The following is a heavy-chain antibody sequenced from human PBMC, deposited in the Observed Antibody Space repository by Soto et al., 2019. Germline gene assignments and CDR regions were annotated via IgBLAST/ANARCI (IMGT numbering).Heavy chain of an antibody. CDR1: GGTFSSYA. V-gene: IGHV1-69*13. J-gene: IGHJ6*02. CDR2: IIPIFGTA. D-gene: IGHD6-13*01. Sequence: SVKVSCEASGGTFSSYAISWVRQAPGQGLEWMGGIIPIFGTANYAQKFQGRVTITADESTSTAYMELSSLRSEDTAVYYCARGLQTGYSSSWYTYYYYGMDVWGQGTTVTVSS. CDR3: ARGLQTGYSSSWYTYYYYGMDV.